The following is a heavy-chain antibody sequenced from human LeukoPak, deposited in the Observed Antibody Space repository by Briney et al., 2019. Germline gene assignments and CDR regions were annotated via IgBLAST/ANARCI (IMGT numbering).Heavy chain of an antibody. D-gene: IGHD1-26*01. CDR2: FDPEDGET. CDR1: GYTFTGYY. CDR3: ATGIVGMSYYYFDY. J-gene: IGHJ4*02. Sequence: ASVKVSCKASGYTFTGYYMHWVRQAPGKGLEWMGGFDPEDGETIYAQKFQGRVTMTEDTSTDTAYMELSSLRSEDTAVYYCATGIVGMSYYYFDYWGQGTLVTVSS. V-gene: IGHV1-24*01.